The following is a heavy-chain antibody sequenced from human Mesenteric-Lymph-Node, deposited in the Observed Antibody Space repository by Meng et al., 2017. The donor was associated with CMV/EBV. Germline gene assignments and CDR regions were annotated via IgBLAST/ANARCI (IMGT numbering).Heavy chain of an antibody. CDR1: GYTFTGYY. CDR2: INPNSGGT. CDR3: ARGYCSSTSCYRAFDI. V-gene: IGHV1-2*02. J-gene: IGHJ3*02. D-gene: IGHD2-2*01. Sequence: ASVKVSCKASGYTFTGYYMHWVRQAPGQGLEWMGWINPNSGGTNYAQKFQGRVTMTRDTSISTAYMELSRLRSDDTAVYYCARGYCSSTSCYRAFDIWGQGTMVPSPQ.